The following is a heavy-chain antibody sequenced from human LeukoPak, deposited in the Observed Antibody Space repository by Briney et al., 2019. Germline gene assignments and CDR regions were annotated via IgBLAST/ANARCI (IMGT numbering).Heavy chain of an antibody. CDR1: GYTFTSYY. CDR2: INPSGGST. CDR3: ARERYSLFDP. V-gene: IGHV1-46*01. D-gene: IGHD1-1*01. Sequence: ASVKVSCKASGYTFTSYYMHWGRQAPGQGLEWMGIINPSGGSTSYAQKFQGRVIMTRDTSTSTVYMGLSSLRSEDTAVYYCARERYSLFDPWGQGTLVTVSS. J-gene: IGHJ5*02.